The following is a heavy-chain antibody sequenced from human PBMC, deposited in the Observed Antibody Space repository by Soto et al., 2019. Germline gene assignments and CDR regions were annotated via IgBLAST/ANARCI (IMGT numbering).Heavy chain of an antibody. D-gene: IGHD2-15*01. J-gene: IGHJ6*02. CDR1: GFTFSSYA. CDR3: ARDVVEPPKKDYYYYGMDV. CDR2: ISYDGSNK. V-gene: IGHV3-30-3*01. Sequence: GGSLRLSCAASGFTFSSYAMHWVRQAPGKGLEWVAVISYDGSNKYYADSVKGRFTISRDNSKNTLYLQMNSLRAEDTAVYYCARDVVEPPKKDYYYYGMDVWGQGTTVTVSS.